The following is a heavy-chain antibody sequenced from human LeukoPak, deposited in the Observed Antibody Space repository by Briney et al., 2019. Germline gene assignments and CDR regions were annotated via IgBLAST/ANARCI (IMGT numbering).Heavy chain of an antibody. D-gene: IGHD6-19*01. V-gene: IGHV1-69*13. J-gene: IGHJ6*03. CDR1: GGTFSSYA. CDR3: ARASGWYRDYYYYMDV. Sequence: SVKVSCKASGGTFSSYAISWVRQAPGQGLEWIGGIIPIFGTANYAQKFQGRVTITADESTSTAYMELSSLRSEDTAVYYCARASGWYRDYYYYMDVWGKGTTVTVSS. CDR2: IIPIFGTA.